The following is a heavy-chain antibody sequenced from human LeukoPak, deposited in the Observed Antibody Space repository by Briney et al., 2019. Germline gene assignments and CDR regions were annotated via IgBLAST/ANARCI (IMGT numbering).Heavy chain of an antibody. CDR3: ARDRVQLWNYGMDV. CDR2: ISYDGNNK. V-gene: IGHV3-30-3*01. J-gene: IGHJ6*02. CDR1: GFTFSSYA. D-gene: IGHD5-18*01. Sequence: GGSLRLSCAASGFTFSSYAMHWVRQAPGKGLEWVAVISYDGNNKYYVDSVKGRFTISRDNSKNTLYLQMNSLRAEDTAVYYCARDRVQLWNYGMDVWGQGTTVTVSS.